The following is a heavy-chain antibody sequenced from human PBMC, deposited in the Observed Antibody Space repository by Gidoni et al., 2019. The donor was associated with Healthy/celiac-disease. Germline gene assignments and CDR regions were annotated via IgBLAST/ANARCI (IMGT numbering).Heavy chain of an antibody. J-gene: IGHJ6*02. V-gene: IGHV3-49*04. Sequence: EVQLVESGGGLVQPGRSLRLSCTASGFTFGSSALSWVRQAPGKGLEWVGFIRSKAYGGTTEYAASVKGRFTISRDDSKSIAYLQMNSLKTEDTAVYYCTRDHESWVSSSSDYYYYYGMDVWGQGTTVTVSS. CDR2: IRSKAYGGTT. CDR1: GFTFGSSA. D-gene: IGHD6-13*01. CDR3: TRDHESWVSSSSDYYYYYGMDV.